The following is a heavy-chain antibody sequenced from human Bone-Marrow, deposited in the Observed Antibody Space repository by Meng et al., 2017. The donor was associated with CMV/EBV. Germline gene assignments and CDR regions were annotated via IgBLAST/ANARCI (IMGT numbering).Heavy chain of an antibody. CDR3: ARDFGDFGMDV. J-gene: IGHJ6*02. D-gene: IGHD3-3*01. Sequence: GSLRLSCTVSGASIRNYYWSWIRQSPGKGLEWIAYIYYRGSTNYNPSLKSRVTISVDTSKNQFSLKLSSVTAADTAVYYCARDFGDFGMDVWGQGTTVTVSS. CDR1: GASIRNYY. V-gene: IGHV4-59*01. CDR2: IYYRGST.